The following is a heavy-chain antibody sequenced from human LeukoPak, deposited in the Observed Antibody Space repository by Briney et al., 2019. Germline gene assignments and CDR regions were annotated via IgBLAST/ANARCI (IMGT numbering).Heavy chain of an antibody. V-gene: IGHV3-53*01. CDR1: GFTVSSNY. CDR3: ASSSRGSYFSTYFHY. Sequence: GGSLRLSCAASGFTVSSNYMSWVRQAPGKGLEWVSVIYSGGNTYYADSVKGRFTISRDNSKNTLYLQMNSLRAEDTAVYYCASSSRGSYFSTYFHYWGQGTLVTVSS. CDR2: IYSGGNT. J-gene: IGHJ4*02. D-gene: IGHD1-26*01.